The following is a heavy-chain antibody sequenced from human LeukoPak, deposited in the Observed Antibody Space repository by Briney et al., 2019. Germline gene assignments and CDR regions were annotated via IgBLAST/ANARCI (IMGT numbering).Heavy chain of an antibody. J-gene: IGHJ4*02. CDR3: ARSIAVAGDDLGY. CDR2: ISYDGSNK. V-gene: IGHV3-30-3*01. CDR1: GFTFSSYA. D-gene: IGHD6-19*01. Sequence: GGSLRLSCAASGFTFSSYAMHWVRQAPGKGLEWVAVISYDGSNKYYADSVKGRFTISRDNSKNTLYLQMNSLRAEDTAVYYCARSIAVAGDDLGYWGQGTLVTVSS.